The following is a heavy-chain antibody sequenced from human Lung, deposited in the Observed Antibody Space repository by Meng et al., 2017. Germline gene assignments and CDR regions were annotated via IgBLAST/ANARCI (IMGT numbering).Heavy chain of an antibody. V-gene: IGHV3-23*04. CDR3: AKYSYGLGDYLDY. D-gene: IGHD3-10*01. CDR2: LSGGGFTT. CDR1: GFSFSSYA. Sequence: VELGGSGGGLVQPGGSLRLSCAASGFSFSSYAMSWVRHAPGKGLEWVSALSGGGFTTYYADSVKGRFAISRHNSKNTLYLQMNSLRAEDTALYYCAKYSYGLGDYLDYWGQGALVTVSS. J-gene: IGHJ4*02.